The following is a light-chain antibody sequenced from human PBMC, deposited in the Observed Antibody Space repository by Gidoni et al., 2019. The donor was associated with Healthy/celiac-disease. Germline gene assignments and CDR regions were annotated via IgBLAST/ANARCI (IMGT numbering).Light chain of an antibody. J-gene: IGLJ2*01. CDR1: SSDVGAYNY. V-gene: IGLV2-14*01. Sequence: QPALTQPAPVSGSPGQPITISCTGTSSDVGAYNYVSWYQQHPGKAPELMLYEVSHRPSGVSNRFSGSKSGNTASLTISGLQAEDEADYYCSSYTSSSTVVFGGGTKLTVL. CDR3: SSYTSSSTVV. CDR2: EVS.